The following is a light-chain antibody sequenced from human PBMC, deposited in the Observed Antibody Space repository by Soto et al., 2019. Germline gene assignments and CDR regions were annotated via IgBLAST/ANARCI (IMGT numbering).Light chain of an antibody. Sequence: EIVVTQSPVTLSVSPGERATLSCRASQSIGSNLAWYQQKPGQPPRLLIYGASTRATGIPARFSGSGSGTEFTLTIRSLQSEDLAIYYCQQYNDWPPWTFGPGPKVEIK. J-gene: IGKJ1*01. CDR1: QSIGSN. CDR3: QQYNDWPPWT. CDR2: GAS. V-gene: IGKV3-15*01.